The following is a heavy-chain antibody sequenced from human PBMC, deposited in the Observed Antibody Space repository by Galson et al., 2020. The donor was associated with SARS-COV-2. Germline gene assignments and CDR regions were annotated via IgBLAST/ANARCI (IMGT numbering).Heavy chain of an antibody. CDR2: ISYDGSNK. CDR1: GFTFSSYA. Sequence: GGSLRLSCAASGFTFSSYAMHWVRQAPGKGLEWVAVISYDGSNKYYADSVKGRFTISRDNSKNTLYLQMNSLRADDTAVYYCAREYYDSSGGFDYWGQGTLVTVSS. V-gene: IGHV3-30*04. D-gene: IGHD3-22*01. CDR3: AREYYDSSGGFDY. J-gene: IGHJ4*02.